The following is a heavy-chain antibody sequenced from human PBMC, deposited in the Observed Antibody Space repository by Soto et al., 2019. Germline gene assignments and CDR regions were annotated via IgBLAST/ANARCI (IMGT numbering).Heavy chain of an antibody. V-gene: IGHV3-23*01. CDR1: GFTFSSYA. J-gene: IGHJ5*02. CDR2: ISGSGGST. CDR3: AKDRLGSSWYYWFDP. Sequence: LRLSCAASGFTFSSYAMSWVRQAPGKGLEWVSAISGSGGSTYYADSVKGRFTISRDNSKNTLYLQMNSLRAEDTAVYYCAKDRLGSSWYYWFDPWGQGTLVTVSS. D-gene: IGHD6-13*01.